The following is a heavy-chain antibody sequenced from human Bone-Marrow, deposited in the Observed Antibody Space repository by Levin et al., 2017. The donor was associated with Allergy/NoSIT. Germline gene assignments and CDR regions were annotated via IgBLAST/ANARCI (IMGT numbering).Heavy chain of an antibody. D-gene: IGHD1-7*01. V-gene: IGHV3-23*01. J-gene: IGHJ4*02. CDR3: AKGTSVTGTTRYFDP. CDR2: ISDNGVST. CDR1: GFTFSSYA. Sequence: GESLKISCAASGFTFSSYAMSWVRQAPGKGLEWVSVISDNGVSTYYADSVKGRFTISRDSSKNTLYLQMNSLRAEDTAIYYCAKGTSVTGTTRYFDPWGQGTLVTVSS.